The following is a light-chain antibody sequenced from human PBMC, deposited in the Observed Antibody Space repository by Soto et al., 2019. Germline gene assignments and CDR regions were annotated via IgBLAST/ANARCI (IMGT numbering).Light chain of an antibody. V-gene: IGLV2-14*01. CDR2: EVT. CDR1: SGDVGGYDY. Sequence: QSVLTQPASVSGSPGQSIAISCTGTSGDVGGYDYVSWYQQHPDKAPKLMIDEVTNRPSWVSNRFSGSKSGNTASLTSSGRQPEYEADYYCSSHTRGSTRVFGSGTKLTVL. CDR3: SSHTRGSTRV. J-gene: IGLJ1*01.